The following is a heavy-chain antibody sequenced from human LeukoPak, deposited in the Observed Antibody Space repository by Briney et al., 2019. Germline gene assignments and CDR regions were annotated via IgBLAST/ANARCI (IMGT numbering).Heavy chain of an antibody. J-gene: IGHJ4*02. CDR3: AKGGKWDVTRFDY. Sequence: GGSLRLSCPASGFTFTSYSMNWVRQAPGKGLEWVSTISGGGGSTYYADSVKGRFTISRDNSKNTLYLQVNSLRAEDTAVYYCAKGGKWDVTRFDYWGQGTLVTVSS. D-gene: IGHD1-26*01. CDR2: ISGGGGST. CDR1: GFTFTSYS. V-gene: IGHV3-23*01.